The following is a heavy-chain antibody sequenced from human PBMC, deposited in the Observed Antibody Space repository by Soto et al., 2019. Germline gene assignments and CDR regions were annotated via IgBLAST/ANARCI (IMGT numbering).Heavy chain of an antibody. V-gene: IGHV3-48*02. Sequence: EVQLVESGGDLVQPGGSLRLSCAGSGFTLNSYGMNWVRQAPGKGLEWVSYISSSRTTIYYADSVKGRFTISRDDAKNSLYLQMNSLRDDDTAVYYCVRGRSDSLLDVWGQGTTVTVSS. CDR1: GFTLNSYG. D-gene: IGHD2-15*01. J-gene: IGHJ6*02. CDR2: ISSSRTTI. CDR3: VRGRSDSLLDV.